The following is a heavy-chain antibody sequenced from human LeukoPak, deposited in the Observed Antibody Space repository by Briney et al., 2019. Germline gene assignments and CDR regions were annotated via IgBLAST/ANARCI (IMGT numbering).Heavy chain of an antibody. CDR1: GFTFSSYA. V-gene: IGHV3-30*18. CDR3: AKGFAASGWLWFFDY. J-gene: IGHJ4*02. CDR2: ISFDGSNK. Sequence: PGRSLRRSCAASGFTFSSYAMHWVRQAPGKGLEWVAVISFDGSNKYYADSVKGRFTISGDNSKNTLFLQMNSLRVEDTAVYYCAKGFAASGWLWFFDYWGQGTLVTASS. D-gene: IGHD6-19*01.